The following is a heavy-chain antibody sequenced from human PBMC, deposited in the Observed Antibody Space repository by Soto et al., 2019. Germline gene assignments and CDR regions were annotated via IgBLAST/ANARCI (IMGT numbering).Heavy chain of an antibody. J-gene: IGHJ4*02. D-gene: IGHD3-22*01. Sequence: VQLVESGGGLVKPGGSLRLSCAASGFTFSSYAMHWVRQAPGKGLEWVAVISYDGSNKYYADSVKGRFTISRDNSKNTLYLQMNSLRAEDTAVYYCATGRSGYYWEYSPGDYWGQGTLVTVSS. CDR1: GFTFSSYA. CDR3: ATGRSGYYWEYSPGDY. V-gene: IGHV3-30-3*01. CDR2: ISYDGSNK.